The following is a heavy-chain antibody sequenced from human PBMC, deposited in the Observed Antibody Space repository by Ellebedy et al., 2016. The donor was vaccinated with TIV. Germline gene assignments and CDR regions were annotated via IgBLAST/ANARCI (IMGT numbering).Heavy chain of an antibody. CDR2: IKQDESEK. D-gene: IGHD3-10*01. J-gene: IGHJ4*02. CDR3: ATDLHPFTRGWGY. CDR1: GFTFGNYW. Sequence: GESLKISCVASGFTFGNYWMNWVRQAPGKGLEWVANIKQDESEKYYVDSVKGRFTISRDNAKNSVFLQMNSLRAEDTATYYCATDLHPFTRGWGYWGQGTLVTVSS. V-gene: IGHV3-7*01.